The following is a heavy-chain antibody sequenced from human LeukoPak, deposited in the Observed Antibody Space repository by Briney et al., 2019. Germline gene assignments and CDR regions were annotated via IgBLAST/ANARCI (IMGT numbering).Heavy chain of an antibody. D-gene: IGHD4-17*01. V-gene: IGHV1-46*01. CDR2: INPSGGST. CDR3: ARTPDDYGDYGRAFGI. Sequence: ASVKVSCKASGYTFTNYYIHWVRQAPGQGLEWMGIINPSGGSTNFAQKFQGWVTMTRDTSISTAYMELSRLRSDDTAVYYCARTPDDYGDYGRAFGIWGQGTMVTVSS. J-gene: IGHJ3*02. CDR1: GYTFTNYY.